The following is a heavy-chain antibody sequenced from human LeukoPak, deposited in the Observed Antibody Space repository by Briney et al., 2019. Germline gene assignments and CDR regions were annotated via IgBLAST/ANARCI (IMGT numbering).Heavy chain of an antibody. Sequence: GGSLRLSCAASGFTVSAYAMAWVRQAPGKGLEWVSTIYDDNTYYADSVKGRFAISTDNSKNTPYLQMNSLRVEDTAVYFCAARKVRGVWFYLDYWGQGTLVTVSS. CDR3: AARKVRGVWFYLDY. V-gene: IGHV3-23*01. CDR2: IYDDNT. J-gene: IGHJ4*02. D-gene: IGHD3-10*01. CDR1: GFTVSAYA.